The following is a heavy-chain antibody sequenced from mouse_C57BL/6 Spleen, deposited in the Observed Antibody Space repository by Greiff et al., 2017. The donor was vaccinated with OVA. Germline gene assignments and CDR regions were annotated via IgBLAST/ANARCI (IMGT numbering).Heavy chain of an antibody. Sequence: QVQLQQPGAELVRPGSSVKLSCKASGYTFTSYWMDWVKQRPGQGLEWIGNIYPSDSATHYNQKFKDKATLTVDKSSSTAYMQLSSLTSEDSAVYYCARWGAICYDSPWFAYWGQGTLVTVSA. J-gene: IGHJ3*01. V-gene: IGHV1-61*01. CDR3: ARWGAICYDSPWFAY. CDR1: GYTFTSYW. D-gene: IGHD2-4*01. CDR2: IYPSDSAT.